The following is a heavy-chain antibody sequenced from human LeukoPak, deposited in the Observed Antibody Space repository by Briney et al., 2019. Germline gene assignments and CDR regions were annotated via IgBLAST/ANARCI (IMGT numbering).Heavy chain of an antibody. CDR3: ARAKLDDCGGVCDQYFQH. V-gene: IGHV1-2*02. CDR1: GYTFTGYY. D-gene: IGHD2-21*02. Sequence: GASVKVSCKASGYTFTGYYMHWVRQAPGQGLEWMGWINPNSGGTNFAQKFQGRVTLTRDTSINTAYMELCSLRSDDTAVYYCARAKLDDCGGVCDQYFQHWGQGTLVTVSS. J-gene: IGHJ1*01. CDR2: INPNSGGT.